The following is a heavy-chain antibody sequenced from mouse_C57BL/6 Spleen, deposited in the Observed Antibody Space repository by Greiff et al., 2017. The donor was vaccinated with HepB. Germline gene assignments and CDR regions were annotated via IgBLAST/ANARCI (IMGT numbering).Heavy chain of an antibody. CDR1: GYTFTSYW. D-gene: IGHD2-1*01. J-gene: IGHJ1*03. CDR3: ARYGRGCYFDV. Sequence: QVQLQQPGAELVMPGASVKLSCKASGYTFTSYWMHWVKQRPGQGLEWIGEIDPADSYTNYNQKFKGKSTLTVDKSSSTAYMQLSSLTSEDSAVYYCARYGRGCYFDVWGTGTTVTVSS. V-gene: IGHV1-69*01. CDR2: IDPADSYT.